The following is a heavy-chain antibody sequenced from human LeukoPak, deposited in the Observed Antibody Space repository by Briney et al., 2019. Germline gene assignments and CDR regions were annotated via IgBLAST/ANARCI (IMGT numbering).Heavy chain of an antibody. J-gene: IGHJ4*02. CDR2: INHSGST. V-gene: IGHV4-34*01. CDR3: AXGWFGELLPIY. D-gene: IGHD3-10*01. CDR1: GGSFSGYY. Sequence: XLSXXCAVYGGSFSGYYWSWIRQPPGKGLEWIGEINHSGSTNYNPSLKSRVTISVDTSKNQFSLKLSSVAAADTAVYYCAXGWFGELLPIYWGQGTLVTVSS.